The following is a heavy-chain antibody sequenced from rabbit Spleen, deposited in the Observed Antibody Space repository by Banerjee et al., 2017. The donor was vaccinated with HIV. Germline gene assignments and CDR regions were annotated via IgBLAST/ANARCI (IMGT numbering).Heavy chain of an antibody. D-gene: IGHD6-1*01. CDR3: ARNYYTYGYAGVAYALNL. Sequence: QSLEESGGDLVKPGASLTLTCTASGFTLRNYWMCWVRQAPGKGLEWIACIYSGSGGSTYYASWAKGRFTISKTSSTTVTLQMTSLTAADTATYFCARNYYTYGYAGVAYALNLWGQGTLVTV. V-gene: IGHV1S40*01. CDR1: GFTLRNYW. CDR2: IYSGSGGST. J-gene: IGHJ4*01.